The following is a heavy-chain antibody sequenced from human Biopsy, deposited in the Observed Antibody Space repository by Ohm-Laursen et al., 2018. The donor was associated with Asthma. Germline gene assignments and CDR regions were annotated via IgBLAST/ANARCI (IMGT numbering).Heavy chain of an antibody. Sequence: TQTLTLTSTFSGFSLSTRAMCVTWIRQPPVNALEWLALIDPDADKYYNRSLKTRLTISKGPSKNLVVLTMTNMDPVDTATYYCARIRQCYCGPSSCLNYGVDVWGQGTTVTVSS. V-gene: IGHV2-70*01. D-gene: IGHD2-21*01. J-gene: IGHJ6*02. CDR1: GFSLSTRAMC. CDR2: IDPDADK. CDR3: ARIRQCYCGPSSCLNYGVDV.